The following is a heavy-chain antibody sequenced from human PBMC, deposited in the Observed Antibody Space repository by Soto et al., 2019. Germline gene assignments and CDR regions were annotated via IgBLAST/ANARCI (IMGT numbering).Heavy chain of an antibody. D-gene: IGHD2-21*02. Sequence: GASVKVSCKASGGTFSSYAISWVRQAPGQGLEWMGGIIPIFGTANYAQKLQGRVTMTTDTSTSTAYMELRSLRSDDTAVYYCARDHHGDYSSDYWGQGTLVTVSS. V-gene: IGHV1-69*05. CDR1: GGTFSSYA. CDR3: ARDHHGDYSSDY. CDR2: IIPIFGTA. J-gene: IGHJ4*02.